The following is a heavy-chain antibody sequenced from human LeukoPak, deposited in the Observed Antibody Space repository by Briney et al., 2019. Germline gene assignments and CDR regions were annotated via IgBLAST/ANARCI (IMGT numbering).Heavy chain of an antibody. CDR1: GFTFSSYW. J-gene: IGHJ4*02. CDR3: ARNGYDYGDYFDY. Sequence: GGSLRLSCAASGFTFSSYWTHWVRQAPGKGLVWVSRINSDGSSTYYADSVKGRFTISRDNAKNTLDLQMNSLRVEDTAVYYCARNGYDYGDYFDYWGQGTLVTVSS. CDR2: INSDGSST. V-gene: IGHV3-74*01. D-gene: IGHD4-17*01.